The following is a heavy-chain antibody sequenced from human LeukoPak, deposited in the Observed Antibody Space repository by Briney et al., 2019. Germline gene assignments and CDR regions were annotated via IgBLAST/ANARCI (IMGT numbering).Heavy chain of an antibody. CDR2: IYYNGNT. V-gene: IGHV4-39*07. J-gene: IGHJ4*02. CDR3: ARVVRNQLLGGFDY. Sequence: PSETLSLTCPVSGDSISSRSNYWGWIRQPPGKGLEWIGCIYYNGNTYYNPSLRSRVTISLDTSKNHFSLKLTSVSAADTAVYYCARVVRNQLLGGFDYWGQGTLVTVSS. D-gene: IGHD2-2*01. CDR1: GDSISSRSNY.